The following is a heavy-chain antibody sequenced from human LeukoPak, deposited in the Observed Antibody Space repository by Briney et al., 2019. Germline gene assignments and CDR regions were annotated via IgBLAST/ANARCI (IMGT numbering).Heavy chain of an antibody. CDR1: GGSINSYY. D-gene: IGHD2-2*02. Sequence: SETLSLTCTVSGGSINSYYWTWIRQPPGKGLEWIGYIYYTGSTSSTPSLKSRVTISVDMSKNQFSLKLSSVTAADTAVYYCARERGLYDYFDYWGQGTLVTVSS. CDR2: IYYTGST. V-gene: IGHV4-59*01. CDR3: ARERGLYDYFDY. J-gene: IGHJ4*02.